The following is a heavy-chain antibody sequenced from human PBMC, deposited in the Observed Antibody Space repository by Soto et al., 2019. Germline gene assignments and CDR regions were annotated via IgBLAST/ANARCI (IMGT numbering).Heavy chain of an antibody. V-gene: IGHV1-69*01. Sequence: QVQLVQSGAEVKKPGSSVKVSCTASGGAFRNYAVSWVRQAPGQGLEWMGAVMPTFGAGVYAQKFQGRLTILADESTNTAYLTVSSLTFEDVAIYYCAAARGFYEAMDAWCQGTTLTVSS. D-gene: IGHD3-22*01. CDR3: AAARGFYEAMDA. CDR1: GGAFRNYA. J-gene: IGHJ6*02. CDR2: VMPTFGAG.